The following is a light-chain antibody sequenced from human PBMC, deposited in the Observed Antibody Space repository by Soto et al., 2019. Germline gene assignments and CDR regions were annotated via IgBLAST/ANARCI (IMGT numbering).Light chain of an antibody. Sequence: DIQMTQSPSSLSASVGDRVTITCRASQSISSYLNWDQQKPGKAPKLLIYAESSLQSGVTSRFSGSGSGTDFTLTISSLQPEDFATYYCQQSYSTPFTFGGGTKVEIK. V-gene: IGKV1-39*01. J-gene: IGKJ4*01. CDR3: QQSYSTPFT. CDR1: QSISSY. CDR2: AES.